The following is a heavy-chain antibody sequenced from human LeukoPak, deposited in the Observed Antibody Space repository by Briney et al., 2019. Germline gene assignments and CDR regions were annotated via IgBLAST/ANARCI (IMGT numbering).Heavy chain of an antibody. D-gene: IGHD3-16*01. CDR2: IYSSGSA. CDR1: GGSINSYY. V-gene: IGHV4-4*07. J-gene: IGHJ6*03. CDR3: ARVMGDLASLYHMDV. Sequence: SETLSLTCTVSGGSINSYYWSWIRQPAGKGLEWIGRIYSSGSANYNPSLKSRVSMSVDTSKNQFSLKLRSVTAADTAVYYCARVMGDLASLYHMDVWGKGTTVTVSS.